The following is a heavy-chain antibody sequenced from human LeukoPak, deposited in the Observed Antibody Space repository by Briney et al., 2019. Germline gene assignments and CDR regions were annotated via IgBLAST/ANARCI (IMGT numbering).Heavy chain of an antibody. D-gene: IGHD3-22*01. Sequence: SETLSLTCTVSDYSISSGYYWGWIRQPPGKGLEWIGNIYHSGSTYYNPSLKSRVTISVDTSKNQFSLNLSSVTAADTAVYYCARYPTYYYDSSGYYLEGYFDYWGQGTLVTVSS. V-gene: IGHV4-38-2*02. J-gene: IGHJ4*02. CDR1: DYSISSGYY. CDR3: ARYPTYYYDSSGYYLEGYFDY. CDR2: IYHSGST.